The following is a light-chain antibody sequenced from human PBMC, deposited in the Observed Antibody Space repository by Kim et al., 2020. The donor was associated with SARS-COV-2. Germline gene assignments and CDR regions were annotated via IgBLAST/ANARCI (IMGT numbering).Light chain of an antibody. Sequence: GQSITSSCTGTSRDVGGYDYVSWYQQRPGEAPKVMIYDVSNRPSGVSDRFSGSKSGNTASLTISGLQAEDEADYYCSSYTSSSLYVFGTGTKVTVL. CDR3: SSYTSSSLYV. J-gene: IGLJ1*01. CDR2: DVS. CDR1: SRDVGGYDY. V-gene: IGLV2-14*04.